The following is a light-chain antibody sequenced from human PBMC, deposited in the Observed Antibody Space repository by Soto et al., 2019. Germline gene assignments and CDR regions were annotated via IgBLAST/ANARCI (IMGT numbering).Light chain of an antibody. J-gene: IGLJ3*02. CDR3: LSYDSSLSGWV. V-gene: IGLV1-40*01. CDR2: GNN. Sequence: QSVLTQPPSVSGAPGQRVTISCTGSSSNIGAGYDVHWYQQLPGTAPKVLIYGNNKRPSGVPDRFSGSKSGTSASLAITGLQAEDEADYYCLSYDSSLSGWVFGGGTQLTVL. CDR1: SSNIGAGYD.